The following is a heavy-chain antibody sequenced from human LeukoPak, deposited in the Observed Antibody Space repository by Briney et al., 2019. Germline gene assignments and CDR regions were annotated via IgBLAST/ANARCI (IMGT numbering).Heavy chain of an antibody. J-gene: IGHJ6*03. CDR3: ARGPSSYFYMDV. CDR1: GFTFSDYT. CDR2: ITDNARSK. Sequence: PGGSLRLSCAGSGFTFSDYTMHWVRQGPGKGLEYVSAITDNARSKYHADSVRGRFTISRDNSKDTLYLQMGSLRPEDTAVYYWARGPSSYFYMDVWGKGTTVTISS. V-gene: IGHV3-64*02.